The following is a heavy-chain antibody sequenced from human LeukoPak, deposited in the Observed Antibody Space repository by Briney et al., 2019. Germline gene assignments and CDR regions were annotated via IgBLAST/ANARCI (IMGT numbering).Heavy chain of an antibody. CDR3: ARNRASAFDI. Sequence: PGGSLRLSCAASGFTFTSYSMNWVRQAPGRGLEWVSYIGTSSTTIYYADSVKGRFTISRDNAKNSLSLQMNSLRDEDTAVYYCARNRASAFDIWGQGTMVTVSS. V-gene: IGHV3-48*02. J-gene: IGHJ3*02. D-gene: IGHD1-14*01. CDR1: GFTFTSYS. CDR2: IGTSSTTI.